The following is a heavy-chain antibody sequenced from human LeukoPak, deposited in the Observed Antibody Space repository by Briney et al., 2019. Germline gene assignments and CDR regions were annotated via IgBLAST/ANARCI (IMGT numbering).Heavy chain of an antibody. CDR3: AKGRGTGTYYFDY. Sequence: PGGSLRLSCAASGFTFATYAMTWVRQAPGKGLEWVAALSGSGTSTYYADSVKGRFTISRANSENTLHLQMDGLRVEDTAVYFCAKGRGTGTYYFDYWGRGILVTVSS. CDR1: GFTFATYA. CDR2: LSGSGTST. V-gene: IGHV3-23*01. D-gene: IGHD3/OR15-3a*01. J-gene: IGHJ4*02.